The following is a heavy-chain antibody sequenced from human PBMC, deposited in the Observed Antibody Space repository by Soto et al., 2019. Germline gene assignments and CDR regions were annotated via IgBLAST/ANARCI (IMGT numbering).Heavy chain of an antibody. D-gene: IGHD5-18*01. CDR3: ARDRGYSCFDY. CDR2: IKEDGSEK. J-gene: IGHJ4*02. V-gene: IGHV3-7*01. Sequence: GGSLRLSCAASGFTFSSSWMNWVRQAPGKGLEWVAGIKEDGSEKYYVDFVKGRFTISRDNVENSLYLQMNSLRGEDTAVYFCARDRGYSCFDYWGLGTLVTVSS. CDR1: GFTFSSSW.